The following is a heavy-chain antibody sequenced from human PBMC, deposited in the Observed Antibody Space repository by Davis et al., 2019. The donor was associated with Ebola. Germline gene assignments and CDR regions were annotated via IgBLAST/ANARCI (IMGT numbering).Heavy chain of an antibody. CDR1: GGSISSCY. CDR2: IYYSGST. J-gene: IGHJ5*02. Sequence: SETLSLTCTVSGGSISSCYWSWIRQPPGKGLEWIGYIYYSGSTNYNPSLKSRVTISVDTSKNQFSLKLSSVTAADTAVYYCARLTSTVTTSWFDPWGQGTLVTVSS. D-gene: IGHD4-17*01. V-gene: IGHV4-59*08. CDR3: ARLTSTVTTSWFDP.